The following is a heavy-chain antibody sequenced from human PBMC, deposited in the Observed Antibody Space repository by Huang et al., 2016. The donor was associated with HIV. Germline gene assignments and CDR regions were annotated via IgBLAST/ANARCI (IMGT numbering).Heavy chain of an antibody. Sequence: QIQLMQSGPELKQPGASVKVSCKASGYTFTSYGITWGRQAPGQGPEWMGSISASSGDTEYAQKFQGRVTLPTDTTTNIAYMELRSLRSDDTAKYYCARDPKYHRIGYYRQRRGIDIWGQGTMVIVSS. CDR1: GYTFTSYG. J-gene: IGHJ3*02. D-gene: IGHD3-22*01. V-gene: IGHV1-18*01. CDR3: ARDPKYHRIGYYRQRRGIDI. CDR2: ISASSGDT.